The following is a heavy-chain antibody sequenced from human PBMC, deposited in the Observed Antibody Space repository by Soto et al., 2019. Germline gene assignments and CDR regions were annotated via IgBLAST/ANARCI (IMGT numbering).Heavy chain of an antibody. Sequence: GGSLRLSCAASGFTFSSYSMNWVCQAPGKGLEWVSSISSSSSYIYYADSVKGRFTISRDNAKNSLYMQMNSLRAEDTAVYYCASDRGIAAAGTGYWGQGTLVTVSP. J-gene: IGHJ4*02. D-gene: IGHD6-13*01. CDR3: ASDRGIAAAGTGY. CDR1: GFTFSSYS. V-gene: IGHV3-21*01. CDR2: ISSSSSYI.